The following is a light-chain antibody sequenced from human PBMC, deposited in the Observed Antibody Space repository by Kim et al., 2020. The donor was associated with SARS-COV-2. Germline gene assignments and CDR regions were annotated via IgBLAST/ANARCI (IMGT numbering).Light chain of an antibody. CDR1: QDITNY. CDR2: DAS. J-gene: IGKJ5*01. Sequence: SASVRDRVTITCQASQDITNYLNWYQQQPGKAPTLLIYDASILEAGVPSRFSGRGSGTDFSFTITNLQPEDVATYYCQQYHTLISFGQGTRLEIK. V-gene: IGKV1-33*01. CDR3: QQYHTLIS.